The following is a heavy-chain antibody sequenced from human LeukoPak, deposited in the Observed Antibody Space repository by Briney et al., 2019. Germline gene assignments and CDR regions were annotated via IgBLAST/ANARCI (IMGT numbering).Heavy chain of an antibody. CDR3: ARDLTKLSSDNWFDP. CDR1: GGSISSYY. V-gene: IGHV4-4*07. CDR2: IYTSGST. Sequence: PSETLSLTCTVSGGSISSYYWSWIRQPAGKGLEWIRRIYTSGSTNYNPSLRSRVTMSVDTPKNQFSLKLSSVTAAGTAVYYCARDLTKLSSDNWFDPGGQETLVSVSS. J-gene: IGHJ5*02. D-gene: IGHD2-15*01.